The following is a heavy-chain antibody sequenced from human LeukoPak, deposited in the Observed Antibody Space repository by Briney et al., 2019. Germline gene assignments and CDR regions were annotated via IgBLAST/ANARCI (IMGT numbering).Heavy chain of an antibody. Sequence: PSETLSLTCTVSGGSISSYYWSWIRQPPGKGLEWIGYIYYNGKTNYNPSLESRVTISVDTSKNQFPLKLSSVTAADTAVYYCARHGSGNYQGDFDYWGQGTLVTVSS. D-gene: IGHD1-26*01. J-gene: IGHJ4*02. V-gene: IGHV4-59*08. CDR3: ARHGSGNYQGDFDY. CDR2: IYYNGKT. CDR1: GGSISSYY.